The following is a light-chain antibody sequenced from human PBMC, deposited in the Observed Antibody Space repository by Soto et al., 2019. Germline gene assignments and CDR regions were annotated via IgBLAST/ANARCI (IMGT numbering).Light chain of an antibody. CDR2: DAP. CDR1: QSFSSY. V-gene: IGKV3-11*01. CDR3: QQRSNCTPS. J-gene: IGKJ5*01. Sequence: EIVLTQSPATLSLSPGERATLSCRSSQSFSSYLALDQHKHGQAPGLLIQDAPASAMGIPARFRGSGSGSGFALTISSLEPEDFAVYYCQQRSNCTPSFGQGTQLEIK.